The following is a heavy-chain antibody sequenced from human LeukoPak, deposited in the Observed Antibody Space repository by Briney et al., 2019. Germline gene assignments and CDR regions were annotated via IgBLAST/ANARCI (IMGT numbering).Heavy chain of an antibody. CDR1: GGSISSYY. J-gene: IGHJ4*02. CDR3: ATSPIQLWLPFDY. D-gene: IGHD5-18*01. CDR2: IYYSGST. Sequence: SETLSLTCTVSGGSISSYYWSWIRQPPGKGLEWIGYIYYSGSTNYNPSLKSRVTISVDTSKNQFSLKLSSVTAADTAVYYCATSPIQLWLPFDYWGQGTLDTVSS. V-gene: IGHV4-59*01.